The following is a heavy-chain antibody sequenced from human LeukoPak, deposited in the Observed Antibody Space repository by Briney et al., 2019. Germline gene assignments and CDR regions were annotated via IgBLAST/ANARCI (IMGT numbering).Heavy chain of an antibody. CDR1: GGSISSGDYS. Sequence: NPSQTLSLTCTVSGGSISSGDYSWSWIRQPPGKGLEWIGYIYYSGSTYYNPSLKSRVTISVDTSKNQFSLKLSSVTAADTAVYYCARAGPDYDILTGYYKGYYFDYWGQGTLVTVSS. CDR2: IYYSGST. CDR3: ARAGPDYDILTGYYKGYYFDY. J-gene: IGHJ4*02. V-gene: IGHV4-30-4*01. D-gene: IGHD3-9*01.